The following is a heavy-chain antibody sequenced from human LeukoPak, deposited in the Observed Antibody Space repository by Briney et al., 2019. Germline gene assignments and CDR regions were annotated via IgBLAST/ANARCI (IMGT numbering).Heavy chain of an antibody. D-gene: IGHD2-2*01. CDR3: AKHSTPAAVEYFQH. V-gene: IGHV3-74*01. Sequence: PGGSLRLSCAASGFTFSSYWMHWVRQAPGKGLVWVSRINSDGSSTSYADSVKGRFTISRDNAKNTLYLQMNSLRAEDTAVYYCAKHSTPAAVEYFQHWGQGTLVTVSS. CDR1: GFTFSSYW. CDR2: INSDGSST. J-gene: IGHJ1*01.